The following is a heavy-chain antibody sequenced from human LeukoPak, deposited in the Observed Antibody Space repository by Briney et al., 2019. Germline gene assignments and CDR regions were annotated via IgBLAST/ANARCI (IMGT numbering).Heavy chain of an antibody. CDR2: IYSGGST. Sequence: PGGSLRLSCAASGFTVSSNYMSWVRQAPGKGLEWVSVIYSGGSTYYADSVKGRFTIPRHNSKNTLYLQMNSLRAEDTAVYYCARAYSSSTYWGQGTLATVSS. V-gene: IGHV3-53*04. CDR1: GFTVSSNY. CDR3: ARAYSSSTY. D-gene: IGHD6-6*01. J-gene: IGHJ4*02.